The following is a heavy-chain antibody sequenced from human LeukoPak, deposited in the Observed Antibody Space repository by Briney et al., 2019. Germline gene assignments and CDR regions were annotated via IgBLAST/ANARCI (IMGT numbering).Heavy chain of an antibody. J-gene: IGHJ4*02. Sequence: GGSLRLSCVASGFRFEDYAMHWVRQVPGKGLEWVSGLSWSSNSIVYADSVKGRFTISRDNAKNSLFLQMNSLRSDDTAVYYCASSGYYILVLFYWGQGTLVTVSS. V-gene: IGHV3-9*01. CDR1: GFRFEDYA. D-gene: IGHD3-22*01. CDR2: LSWSSNSI. CDR3: ASSGYYILVLFY.